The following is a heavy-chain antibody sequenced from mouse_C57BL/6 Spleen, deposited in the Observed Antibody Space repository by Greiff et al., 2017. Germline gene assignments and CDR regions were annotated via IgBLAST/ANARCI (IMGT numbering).Heavy chain of an antibody. CDR2: IYPGDGDT. J-gene: IGHJ4*01. CDR3: ARSLFITTVVARNAMDY. D-gene: IGHD1-1*01. Sequence: QVQLKQSGAELVKPGASVKISCKASGYAFSSYWMNWVKQRPGKGLEWIGQIYPGDGDTNYNGKLKGKAKLTSDKSSSTAYMQLSSLTSEDSAVYFCARSLFITTVVARNAMDYWGQGTSVTVSS. V-gene: IGHV1-80*01. CDR1: GYAFSSYW.